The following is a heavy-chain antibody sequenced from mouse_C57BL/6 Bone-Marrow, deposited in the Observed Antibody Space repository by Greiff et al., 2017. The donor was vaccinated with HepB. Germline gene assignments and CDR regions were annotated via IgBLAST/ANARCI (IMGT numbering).Heavy chain of an antibody. CDR1: GFTFSSYG. Sequence: EVKVVESGGDLVKPGGSLKLSCAASGFTFSSYGMSWVRQTPDKRLEWVATISSGGSYTYYPDSVKGRFTISRDNAKNTLYLQMSSLKSEDTAMCYCARQGRYYYGSSYVKYYYAMDYWGQGTSVTVSS. V-gene: IGHV5-6*01. J-gene: IGHJ4*01. CDR3: ARQGRYYYGSSYVKYYYAMDY. D-gene: IGHD1-1*01. CDR2: ISSGGSYT.